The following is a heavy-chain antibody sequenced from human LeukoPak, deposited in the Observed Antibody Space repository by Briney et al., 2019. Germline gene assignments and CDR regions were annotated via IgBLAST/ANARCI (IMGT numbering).Heavy chain of an antibody. V-gene: IGHV1-18*01. Sequence: GASVKVSCKASGYTFTSYGISWVRQAPGQGLEWMGWISAYNGNTNYAQKFQGRVTITADKFTSTAYMEVSSLRSEDTAVYYCARTNYYDSSGYQGAGTYYYGMDVWGQGTTVTVSS. J-gene: IGHJ6*02. CDR2: ISAYNGNT. D-gene: IGHD3-22*01. CDR3: ARTNYYDSSGYQGAGTYYYGMDV. CDR1: GYTFTSYG.